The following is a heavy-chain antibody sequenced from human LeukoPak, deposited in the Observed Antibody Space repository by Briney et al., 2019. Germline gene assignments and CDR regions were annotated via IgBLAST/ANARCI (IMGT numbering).Heavy chain of an antibody. D-gene: IGHD5-24*01. V-gene: IGHV4-39*01. CDR2: IYYSGST. J-gene: IGHJ5*02. CDR1: GASISSSSYY. CDR3: ARRPSMAASENWFDP. Sequence: PSETLSLTCTVSGASISSSSYYWGWIRQPPGQGLEWIGNIYYSGSTYYNPSLKSRANISVDTSKNQFSVKLRSGTDADTAVYYCARRPSMAASENWFDPWGQGTLVTVSS.